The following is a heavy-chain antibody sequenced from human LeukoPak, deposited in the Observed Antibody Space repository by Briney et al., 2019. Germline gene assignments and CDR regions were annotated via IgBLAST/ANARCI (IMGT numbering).Heavy chain of an antibody. J-gene: IGHJ4*02. CDR1: GGSISSYY. D-gene: IGHD5-24*01. Sequence: PSETLSLTCTVSGGSISSYYWSWIRQPPGKGLEWIGYIYYSGSTNYNPSLRSRVTISVDTSKNHFSLKLSSVTAADTAVYYCARNRDGYNSFDYWGQGTLVTVPS. V-gene: IGHV4-59*12. CDR3: ARNRDGYNSFDY. CDR2: IYYSGST.